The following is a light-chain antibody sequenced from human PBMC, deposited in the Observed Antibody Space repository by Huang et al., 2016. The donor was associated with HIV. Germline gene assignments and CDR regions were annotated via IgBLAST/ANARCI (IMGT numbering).Light chain of an antibody. CDR2: DAS. Sequence: EILLTQSPGTLSLSPGERATLSFRASQSVGRSSMAWDQQQPGQAPTLLIYDASRRRSGIPDRFSGSGSGTDFTLSISRLEPEDFAVYYCQQYGTSPTTFGQGTKVEI. CDR3: QQYGTSPTT. J-gene: IGKJ1*01. CDR1: QSVGRSS. V-gene: IGKV3-20*01.